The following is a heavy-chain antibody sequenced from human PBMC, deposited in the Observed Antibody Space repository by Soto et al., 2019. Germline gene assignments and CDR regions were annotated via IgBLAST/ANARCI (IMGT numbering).Heavy chain of an antibody. D-gene: IGHD2-21*02. J-gene: IGHJ4*02. CDR2: ISAYNGNT. CDR3: ASVRESYCGGDCYPDSFDY. Sequence: QVQLVQSGAEVKKPGASVKVSCKASGYTFTSYGISWVRQAPGQGLEWMGWISAYNGNTNYAQKLQGRVTMTTDTSTSTAYMELRSLRSDDTAVYYCASVRESYCGGDCYPDSFDYWGQGTLVTVSS. V-gene: IGHV1-18*01. CDR1: GYTFTSYG.